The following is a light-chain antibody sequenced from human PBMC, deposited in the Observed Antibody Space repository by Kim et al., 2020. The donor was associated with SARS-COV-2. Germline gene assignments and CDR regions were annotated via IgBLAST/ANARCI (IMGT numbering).Light chain of an antibody. V-gene: IGKV3-15*01. J-gene: IGKJ2*01. CDR3: QQQNNWRHT. CDR1: QSISRN. Sequence: SVSPGDRATLYCRASQSISRNLVWYQHKPGQAPRLLIYGASTRATGIPARFSGSGSGTEFNLTISSLQSEDVAVYYCQQQNNWRHTFGQGTKLVI. CDR2: GAS.